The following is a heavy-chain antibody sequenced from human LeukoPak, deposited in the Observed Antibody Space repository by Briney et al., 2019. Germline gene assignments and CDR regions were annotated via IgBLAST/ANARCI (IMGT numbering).Heavy chain of an antibody. J-gene: IGHJ4*02. CDR2: IDPSXXNI. Sequence: PGESLKISCRGSGYNFATXXXXXXRQMPGKGLEWMGRIDPSXXNINYSPSFQGXXXXXADKSISTAYLQWRSLKASDTAIYYCFFEYWGQGTLVTVSS. CDR1: GYNFATXX. CDR3: FFEY. V-gene: IGHV5-10-1*01.